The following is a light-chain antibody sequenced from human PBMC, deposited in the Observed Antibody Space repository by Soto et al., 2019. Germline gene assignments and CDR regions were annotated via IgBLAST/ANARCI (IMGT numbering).Light chain of an antibody. CDR1: SSDIGAYNY. V-gene: IGLV2-14*03. J-gene: IGLJ1*01. CDR3: SSYVSSGTYV. Sequence: QSALTQPASXSGSPGQSIAISCTGTSSDIGAYNYVSWYQQHPDKAPKLMIFDVNNRPSGVSDRFSGSKSGNTASLTISGLQAEDEADYYCSSYVSSGTYVFGTGTKVTVL. CDR2: DVN.